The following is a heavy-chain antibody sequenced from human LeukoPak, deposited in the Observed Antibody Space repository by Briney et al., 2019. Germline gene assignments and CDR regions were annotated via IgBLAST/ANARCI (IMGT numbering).Heavy chain of an antibody. V-gene: IGHV3-13*01. CDR1: GFTLGSHD. CDR2: IASGFQT. J-gene: IGHJ4*02. D-gene: IGHD5-18*01. CDR3: VREASGYHYTYFDY. Sequence: GGSLRLSCTASGFTLGSHDMHWVRQTTGEGLEWVAAIASGFQTFYAGSVKGRFTVSREDAKNSLYLQMNSLRAGDTAVYYCVREASGYHYTYFDYWGQGTLVTVSS.